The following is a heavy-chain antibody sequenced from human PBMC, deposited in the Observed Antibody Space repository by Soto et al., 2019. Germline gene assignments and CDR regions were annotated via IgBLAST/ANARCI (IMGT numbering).Heavy chain of an antibody. D-gene: IGHD3-3*01. Sequence: GASVKVSCKAPGYTFTSYGISWVRQSPGQGLEWMGWISAYNGNTNYAQKLQGRVTMTTDTSTSTAYMELRSLRSDDTAVYYCARYGKLRFLEWLISGGAFDIWGQGTMVTVSS. CDR2: ISAYNGNT. CDR3: ARYGKLRFLEWLISGGAFDI. V-gene: IGHV1-18*04. J-gene: IGHJ3*02. CDR1: GYTFTSYG.